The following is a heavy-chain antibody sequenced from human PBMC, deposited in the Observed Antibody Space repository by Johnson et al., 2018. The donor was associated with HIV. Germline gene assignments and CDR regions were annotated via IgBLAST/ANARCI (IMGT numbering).Heavy chain of an antibody. CDR1: GFTFDDYG. J-gene: IGHJ3*02. Sequence: VQLVESGGGLIQPGGSPRLSCAASGFTFDDYGMSWVRQAPGKGLEWVSGINWNGGSTGYADSVKGRFTISRDNAKNSLYLQMNSLRAEDTAVYYCARIAAAAIDAFDIWGQGTMVTVSS. CDR2: INWNGGST. V-gene: IGHV3-20*04. D-gene: IGHD6-13*01. CDR3: ARIAAAAIDAFDI.